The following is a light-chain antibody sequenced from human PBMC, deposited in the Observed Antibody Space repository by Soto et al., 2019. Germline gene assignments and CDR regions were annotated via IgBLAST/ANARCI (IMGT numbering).Light chain of an antibody. J-gene: IGLJ1*01. V-gene: IGLV2-14*03. CDR1: SSDVGAYDY. CDR2: EVS. CDR3: SSYTSSSTRV. Sequence: QSALTQPASVSGSPGQSITISCTGTSSDVGAYDYVSWYQQHPDKAPKLMIYEVSTRPSGVSNRFSGSKSVNTATLTISGLQADDEADYYCSSYTSSSTRVFGTGTKVTVL.